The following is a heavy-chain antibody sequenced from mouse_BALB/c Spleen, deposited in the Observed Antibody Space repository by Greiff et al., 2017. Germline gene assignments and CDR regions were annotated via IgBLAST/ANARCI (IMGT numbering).Heavy chain of an antibody. CDR1: GYTFTSYW. V-gene: IGHV1-87*01. Sequence: QVQLQQSGAELARPGASVKLSCKASGYTFTSYWMQWVKQRPGQGLEWIGAIYPGDGDTRYTQKFKGKATLTADKSSSTAYMQLSSLASEDSAVYYCARSNWSYAMDYWGQGTSVTVSS. D-gene: IGHD4-1*01. J-gene: IGHJ4*01. CDR3: ARSNWSYAMDY. CDR2: IYPGDGDT.